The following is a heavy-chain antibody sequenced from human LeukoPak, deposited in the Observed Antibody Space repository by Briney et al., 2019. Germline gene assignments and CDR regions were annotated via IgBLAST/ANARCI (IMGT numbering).Heavy chain of an antibody. CDR3: ARDPGIAVAGPEGYFDY. J-gene: IGHJ4*02. D-gene: IGHD6-19*01. CDR1: GFTFSSYA. V-gene: IGHV3-30*01. CDR2: TSYDGSNK. Sequence: PGGSLRLSCAASGFTFSSYAMHWVRQAPGKGLEWVAVTSYDGSNKYYADSVKGRFTISRDNSRNTLYLQMNSLRAEDTAVYYCARDPGIAVAGPEGYFDYWGQGTLVTVSS.